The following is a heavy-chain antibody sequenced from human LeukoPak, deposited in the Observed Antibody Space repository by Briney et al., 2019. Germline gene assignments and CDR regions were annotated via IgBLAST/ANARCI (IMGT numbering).Heavy chain of an antibody. CDR2: INHSGST. Sequence: SETLSLTCAVYGGSFSGYYWSWIRQPPGKGLEWIGEINHSGSTNYNVSLKSRVTISVDTSKKQFSLKMSSVTAADTAVYYCARGLTPYSNLVVGYWGHGTLVTVSS. D-gene: IGHD4-11*01. CDR3: ARGLTPYSNLVVGY. V-gene: IGHV4-34*01. J-gene: IGHJ4*01. CDR1: GGSFSGYY.